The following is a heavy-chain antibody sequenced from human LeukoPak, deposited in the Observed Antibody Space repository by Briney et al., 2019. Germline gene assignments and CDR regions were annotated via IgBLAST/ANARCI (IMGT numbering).Heavy chain of an antibody. CDR2: INPNSGGT. J-gene: IGHJ4*02. CDR1: GYTFTGYY. D-gene: IGHD5-18*01. Sequence: ASVKVSCKASGYTFTGYYMHWVRQAPGQGLEWMGWINPNSGGTNYAQKFQGRVTMTRDTSISTAYMELSSLRSEDTAVYYCARASGYSYGPDDYWGQGTLVTVSS. V-gene: IGHV1-2*02. CDR3: ARASGYSYGPDDY.